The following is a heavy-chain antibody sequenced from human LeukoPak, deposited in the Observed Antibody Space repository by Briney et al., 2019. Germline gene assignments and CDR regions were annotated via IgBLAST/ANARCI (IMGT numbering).Heavy chain of an antibody. CDR2: IISNGGST. CDR1: GFIFSNYA. D-gene: IGHD3-22*01. V-gene: IGHV3-64D*06. Sequence: GGSLRLSCSVSGFIFSNYAMYWVRQAPGKGLEYVSLIISNGGSTYYADSVKGRFTISRDNSKNTLYLQMSSLRAEDTAVYYCARADYYDSSGYNDYWGQGALVTVSS. CDR3: ARADYYDSSGYNDY. J-gene: IGHJ4*02.